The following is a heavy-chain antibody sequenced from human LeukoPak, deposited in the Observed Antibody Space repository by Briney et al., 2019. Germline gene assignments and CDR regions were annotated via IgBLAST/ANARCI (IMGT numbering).Heavy chain of an antibody. CDR3: ARLDSGVLTYYFDY. Sequence: SETLSLTCTVSGGSISSYYWSWIRQPPGKGLEWIGYIYYSGSTNYNPSLKSRVTISVDTSKNQFSLKLSSVTAADTAVYYCARLDSGVLTYYFDYWGQGTLVTVSS. J-gene: IGHJ4*02. D-gene: IGHD2-15*01. CDR1: GGSISSYY. V-gene: IGHV4-59*01. CDR2: IYYSGST.